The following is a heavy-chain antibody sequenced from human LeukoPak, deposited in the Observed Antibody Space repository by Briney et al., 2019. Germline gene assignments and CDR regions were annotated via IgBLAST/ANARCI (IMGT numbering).Heavy chain of an antibody. CDR1: GFTFSSYG. D-gene: IGHD2-2*01. CDR3: AKGVACSSTSCSAFDY. J-gene: IGHJ4*02. Sequence: GGSLRLSCAASGFTFSSYGMHWVRQAPGKGLEWVAFIRYDGSNKYYADSVKGRFTISRDNSKNALYLQMNSLRAEDTAVYYCAKGVACSSTSCSAFDYWGQGTLVTVSS. CDR2: IRYDGSNK. V-gene: IGHV3-30*02.